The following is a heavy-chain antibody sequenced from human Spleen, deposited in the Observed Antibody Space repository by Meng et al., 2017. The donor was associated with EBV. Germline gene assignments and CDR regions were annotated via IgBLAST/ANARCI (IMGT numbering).Heavy chain of an antibody. D-gene: IGHD6-13*01. J-gene: IGHJ5*02. CDR2: INHSGST. CDR1: GGSFSVYS. CDR3: ARAPLESSSSGWFDP. Sequence: FNPARARSLPCAFFGGSFSVYSWGWIRQPQGKGLEWIGEINHSGSTKYNLSLKSRVTISVDTSKNQFSLKLSSVTAADTAVYFCARAPLESSSSGWFDPWGQGTLVTVSS. V-gene: IGHV4-34*01.